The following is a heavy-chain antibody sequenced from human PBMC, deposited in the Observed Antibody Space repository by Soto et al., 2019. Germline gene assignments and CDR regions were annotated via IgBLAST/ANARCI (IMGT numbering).Heavy chain of an antibody. Sequence: QVQLQESGPGLVKPSQTLSLTCTVSGGSISSGGYYWSWIRQHPGKGLEWIGYIYYSGSTYYTPSLKSRVTISVDTSKNQFSLKLSSVTAADTAVYYCARVHDYGDSSSSYYYGMDVWGQGTTVTVSS. V-gene: IGHV4-31*03. CDR2: IYYSGST. J-gene: IGHJ6*02. D-gene: IGHD4-17*01. CDR3: ARVHDYGDSSSSYYYGMDV. CDR1: GGSISSGGYY.